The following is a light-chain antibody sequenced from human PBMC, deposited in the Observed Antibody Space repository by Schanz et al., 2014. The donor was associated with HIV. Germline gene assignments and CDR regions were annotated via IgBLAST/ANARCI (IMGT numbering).Light chain of an antibody. CDR1: QSVRSSY. V-gene: IGKV3-20*01. CDR3: QHYGDSRGT. J-gene: IGKJ4*01. CDR2: ATS. Sequence: EIVLTQSPGTLSLSPGERATLSCRASQSVRSSYLAWYQQKPGQAPRLVIYATSTRAAGIPDRFSGSGSGSDFTLTISRLEPEDFAVYYCQHYGDSRGTFGGGTKVDFK.